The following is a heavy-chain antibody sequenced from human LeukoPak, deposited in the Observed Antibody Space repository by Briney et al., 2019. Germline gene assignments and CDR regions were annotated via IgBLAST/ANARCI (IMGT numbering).Heavy chain of an antibody. CDR3: ARDVGEYCSSTNCYASHY. V-gene: IGHV1-2*02. J-gene: IGHJ4*02. CDR1: GYAFTGYY. D-gene: IGHD2-2*01. CDR2: INPNSGGT. Sequence: ASVKVSCKASGYAFTGYYIHWVRQAPGQGLEWMGWINPNSGGTNYAQKFQGRVTMTRDTSIRTFYMELSRLRSDDTAVYYCARDVGEYCSSTNCYASHYWGQGTLVTVSS.